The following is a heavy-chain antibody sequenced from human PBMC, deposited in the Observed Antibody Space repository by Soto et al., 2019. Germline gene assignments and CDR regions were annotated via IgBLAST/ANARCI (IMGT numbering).Heavy chain of an antibody. V-gene: IGHV4-34*01. CDR2: INHSGST. D-gene: IGHD5-12*01. CDR1: GGSFSGYY. CDR3: ASFSIVADTKYFDY. J-gene: IGHJ4*02. Sequence: KPSETLSLTCAVYGGSFSGYYWSWIRQPPGKGLEWIGEINHSGSTNYNPSLKSRVTISVDTSKNQFSLKLSSVTAADTAVYYCASFSIVADTKYFDYWGQGTLVTVSS.